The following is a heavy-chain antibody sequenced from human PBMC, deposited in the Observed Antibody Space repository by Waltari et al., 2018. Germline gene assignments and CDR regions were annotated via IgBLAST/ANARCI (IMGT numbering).Heavy chain of an antibody. CDR1: GFSFSSYG. CDR3: AKGYGYSSGWYDY. D-gene: IGHD6-19*01. Sequence: QVQLVESGGGVVQPGGFLRLSCAAPGFSFSSYGMHWVRQAPGKGLEWVAFIRYDGSNKYYADSVKGRFTISRDNSKNTLYLQMNSLRAEDTAVYYCAKGYGYSSGWYDYWGQGTLVTVSS. V-gene: IGHV3-30*02. J-gene: IGHJ4*02. CDR2: IRYDGSNK.